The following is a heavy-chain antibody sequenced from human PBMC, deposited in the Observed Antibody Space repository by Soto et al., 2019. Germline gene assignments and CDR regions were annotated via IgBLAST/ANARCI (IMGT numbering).Heavy chain of an antibody. Sequence: QVQLVQSGAEVKKPGSSVKVSCKASGGTFSSYTISWVRQAPGQGLEWMGRIIPILGIANYAQKFQGRVTMTADXXTXTXXMERSSLRSEDPAVYYCARVIPMVRGTRALSGMDVWGQGTTVTVSS. CDR3: ARVIPMVRGTRALSGMDV. CDR1: GGTFSSYT. V-gene: IGHV1-69*02. CDR2: IIPILGIA. D-gene: IGHD3-10*01. J-gene: IGHJ6*02.